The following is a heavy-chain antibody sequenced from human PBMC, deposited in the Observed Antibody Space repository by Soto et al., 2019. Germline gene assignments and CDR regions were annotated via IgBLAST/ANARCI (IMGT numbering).Heavy chain of an antibody. CDR1: GFTFSSYG. V-gene: IGHV3-33*01. J-gene: IGHJ4*02. Sequence: QVQLVESGGGVVQPGRSPRLSCAASGFTFSSYGMHWVRQAPGKGLDWVAVIWFDGSNKYYADSVKGRFTISRDNSKNTLYLQMNSLRAEDTALYYCARASGPFDYWGQGTLVTVSP. CDR2: IWFDGSNK. CDR3: ARASGPFDY.